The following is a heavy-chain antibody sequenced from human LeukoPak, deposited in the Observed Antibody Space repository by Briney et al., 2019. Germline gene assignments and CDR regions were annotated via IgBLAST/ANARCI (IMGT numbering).Heavy chain of an antibody. CDR2: ISGSGGST. J-gene: IGHJ4*02. Sequence: GGSLRLSCAASGFTFSSYAMSWVRQAPGKGLEWVSGISGSGGSTYYADSVKGRFTISRDNSKNTLYLQMNSLRAEDTAVYYCAKVVGYYYGSGSYYHDYWGQGTLVTVSS. D-gene: IGHD3-10*01. CDR1: GFTFSSYA. V-gene: IGHV3-23*01. CDR3: AKVVGYYYGSGSYYHDY.